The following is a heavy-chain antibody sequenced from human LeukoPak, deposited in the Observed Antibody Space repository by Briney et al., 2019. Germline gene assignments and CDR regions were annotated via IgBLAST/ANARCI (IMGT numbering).Heavy chain of an antibody. CDR3: AISPNSGYYY. D-gene: IGHD3-22*01. V-gene: IGHV4-31*03. CDR2: VYNNADT. CDR1: GASIGSGGLY. J-gene: IGHJ4*02. Sequence: SETLSLTCNVTGASIGSGGLYWTWFRQHPGKGPEWLGYVYNNADTDYNPSLKSRLTISLDASKNQFYLNVKSVTAADAAVYYCAISPNSGYYYWGQGTLVAVSS.